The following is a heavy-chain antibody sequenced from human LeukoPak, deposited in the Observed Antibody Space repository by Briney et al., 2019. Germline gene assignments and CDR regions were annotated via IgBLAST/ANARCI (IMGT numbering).Heavy chain of an antibody. D-gene: IGHD4-23*01. CDR3: ARLDYGGNFGTSSPHAFDI. J-gene: IGHJ3*02. CDR1: GGTFSSYA. CDR2: IIPIFGTA. Sequence: GASVKISCKASGGTFSSYAISWVRQAPRQGLEWMGGIIPIFGTANYAQKFQGRVTITTDESTSTAYMELSSLRSEDTAVYYCARLDYGGNFGTSSPHAFDIWGQGTMVTVSS. V-gene: IGHV1-69*05.